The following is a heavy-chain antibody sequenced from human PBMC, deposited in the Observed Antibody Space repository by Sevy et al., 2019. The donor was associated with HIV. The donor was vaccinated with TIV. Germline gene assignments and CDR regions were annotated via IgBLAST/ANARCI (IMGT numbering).Heavy chain of an antibody. V-gene: IGHV4-59*01. D-gene: IGHD4-17*01. J-gene: IGHJ4*02. CDR3: ARGGGYGGNFHFDY. CDR2: IYYSGST. CDR1: GGSISSYY. Sequence: SETLSLTCTVSGGSISSYYWSWIRQPPGKGLEWIGYIYYSGSTNYNPSLKSRVTISVDTSKNQFSLKLSPVTAADTAVYYCARGGGYGGNFHFDYWGQGTLVTVSS.